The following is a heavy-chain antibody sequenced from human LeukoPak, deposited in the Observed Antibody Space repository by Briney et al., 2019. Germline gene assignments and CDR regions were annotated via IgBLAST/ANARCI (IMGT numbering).Heavy chain of an antibody. V-gene: IGHV3-30*18. Sequence: GGSLRLSCAASGFTFSTYVMYWVRQAPGKGLEWVAVISYDGSNKYYADSVKGRFTISRDNSKNTLYLQMNSLRAEDTAVYYCANIPPGGHGVRGGLDYWGQGTLVTVSS. CDR3: ANIPPGGHGVRGGLDY. CDR2: ISYDGSNK. J-gene: IGHJ4*02. CDR1: GFTFSTYV. D-gene: IGHD3-10*02.